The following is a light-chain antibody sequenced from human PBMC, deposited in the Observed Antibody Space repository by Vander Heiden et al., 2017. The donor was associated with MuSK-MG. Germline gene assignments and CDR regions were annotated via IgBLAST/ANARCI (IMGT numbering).Light chain of an antibody. CDR1: QSISSY. CDR3: QQCYSTPCT. J-gene: IGKJ2*02. Sequence: QITQSPSSLSASVEDKVTNTFLSSQSISSYLNWYQQKPGKAPKLLIYAASSLQSGVPSRFSGSGSGTDFTLTISSLQPEDFATYYCQQCYSTPCTFGQGTKVEIK. CDR2: AAS. V-gene: IGKV1-39*01.